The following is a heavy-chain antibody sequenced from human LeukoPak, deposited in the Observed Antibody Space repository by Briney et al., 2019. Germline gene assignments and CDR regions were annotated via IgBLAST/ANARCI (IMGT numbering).Heavy chain of an antibody. CDR2: ISSSGSTI. CDR3: ARVGVRYYYGSGSYCNGGRGDYYGMDV. D-gene: IGHD3-10*01. Sequence: GGSLRLSCAASGFTFSDYYMSWIRQAPEKGLEWVSYISSSGSTIYYADSVKGRFTISRDNAKNSLYLQMNSLRAEDTAVYYCARVGVRYYYGSGSYCNGGRGDYYGMDVWGQGTTVTVSS. V-gene: IGHV3-11*01. J-gene: IGHJ6*02. CDR1: GFTFSDYY.